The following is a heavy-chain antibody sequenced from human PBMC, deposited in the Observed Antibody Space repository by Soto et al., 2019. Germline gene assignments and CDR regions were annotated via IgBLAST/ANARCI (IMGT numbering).Heavy chain of an antibody. Sequence: ASVKVSCKASGYTFFTYDISWVRQAPGQGLEWMGWISTYSGDTKYAQKFQGRVTMTTDTSTTTAYLILNSVTAADTAVYYCARVGPWVPYYYDSSPYTFENWFDPWGQGTLVTVSS. CDR1: GYTFFTYD. V-gene: IGHV1-18*01. CDR3: ARVGPWVPYYYDSSPYTFENWFDP. J-gene: IGHJ5*02. CDR2: ISTYSGDT. D-gene: IGHD3-22*01.